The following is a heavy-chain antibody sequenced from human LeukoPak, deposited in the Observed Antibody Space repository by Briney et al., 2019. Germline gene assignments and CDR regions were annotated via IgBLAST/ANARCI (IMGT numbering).Heavy chain of an antibody. CDR2: IKHDGSEK. J-gene: IGHJ4*02. V-gene: IGHV3-7*01. CDR1: GFTFSSYW. Sequence: PGGSLRLSCAASGFTFSSYWMSWVRQAPGKGPEWVANIKHDGSEKNYVDSVKGRFTISRDNAKTSLYLQMNSLRVEDTAVYYCARARDYFDYWGQGTLVTVSS. CDR3: ARARDYFDY.